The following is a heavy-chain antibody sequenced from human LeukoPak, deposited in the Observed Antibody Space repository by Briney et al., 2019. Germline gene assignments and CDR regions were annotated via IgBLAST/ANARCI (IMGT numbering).Heavy chain of an antibody. V-gene: IGHV3-30-3*01. CDR1: RFTFSTYA. D-gene: IGHD3-10*01. CDR3: ARDFRGGEFGDGMDV. CDR2: ISYDGNNK. J-gene: IGHJ6*02. Sequence: GGSLRLSCAASRFTFSTYAMHWVRQAPGKGLEWVALISYDGNNKYYADSVKGRFTISRDNSKNTLYLQMSSLRSEDTAVYYCARDFRGGEFGDGMDVWGQGTTVTVSS.